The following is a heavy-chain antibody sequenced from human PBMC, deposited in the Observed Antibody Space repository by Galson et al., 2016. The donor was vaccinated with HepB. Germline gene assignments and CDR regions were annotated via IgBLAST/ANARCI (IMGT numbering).Heavy chain of an antibody. J-gene: IGHJ4*02. CDR1: GGTLGSYT. V-gene: IGHV1-69*13. CDR2: IVPIFRRA. CDR3: ARGPRGVDYFDY. Sequence: SVKVSCKASGGTLGSYTIGWVRQAPAQGLEWVGGIVPIFRRAYYGNKFQGRVTITADVSTTAVYMELSGLTSQDTAVYYCARGPRGVDYFDYWGRGTLVTVSS. D-gene: IGHD2-21*01.